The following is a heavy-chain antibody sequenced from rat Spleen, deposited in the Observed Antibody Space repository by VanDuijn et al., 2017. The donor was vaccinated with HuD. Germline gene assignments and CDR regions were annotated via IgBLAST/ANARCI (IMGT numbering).Heavy chain of an antibody. CDR2: ISSDGSSI. Sequence: EVQLVESGGGLVQPGGSLKLSCAASVFTFSDYYMAWVRQAPKKGLEWVATISSDGSSIYYRDSVNGRFTISIDNADSTLYLQMDSLRSEDTATYYCARHGYGGYSGSFAYWGQGVMVTVSS. CDR3: ARHGYGGYSGSFAY. J-gene: IGHJ2*01. D-gene: IGHD1-11*01. V-gene: IGHV5-7*01. CDR1: VFTFSDYY.